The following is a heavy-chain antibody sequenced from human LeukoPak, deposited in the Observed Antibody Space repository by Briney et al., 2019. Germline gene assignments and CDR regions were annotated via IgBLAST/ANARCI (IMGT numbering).Heavy chain of an antibody. J-gene: IGHJ5*01. CDR3: ARDVGYYGSGSYSLSWFDP. CDR2: IFYTGST. D-gene: IGHD3-10*01. Sequence: SETLSPTCTVSGGSFYSSAYYWAWIRQPPGKGLEWIGSIFYTGSTYYNPSVESRFTISIGTSKSQFSLKLSSVTAADTAVYYCARDVGYYGSGSYSLSWFDPGGQPTLITVSS. V-gene: IGHV4-39*07. CDR1: GGSFYSSAYY.